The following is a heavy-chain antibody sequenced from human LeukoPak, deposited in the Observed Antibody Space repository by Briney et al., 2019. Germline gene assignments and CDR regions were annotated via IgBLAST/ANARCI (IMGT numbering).Heavy chain of an antibody. Sequence: PSDTLSLTCTVSGDSISSHSYFWGWIRQPPGKGLEWIGNIHYIGSTYYNPSLKSRVTISVDTSTNQFSLKLSSVTAADTAVYYCAKTLPYSGGWRATFDFWGLGTLVTVSS. V-gene: IGHV4-39*01. CDR2: IHYIGST. J-gene: IGHJ4*02. CDR1: GDSISSHSYF. CDR3: AKTLPYSGGWRATFDF. D-gene: IGHD6-19*01.